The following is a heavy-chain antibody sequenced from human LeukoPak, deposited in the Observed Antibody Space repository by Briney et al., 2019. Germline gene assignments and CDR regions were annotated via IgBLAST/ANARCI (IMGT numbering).Heavy chain of an antibody. J-gene: IGHJ6*02. CDR2: INNDGSSA. D-gene: IGHD1-1*01. CDR1: GFTFNNYW. CDR3: ARRGTGHGMDV. Sequence: GGSRRLSCAAAGFTFNNYWIRWVRQVPGKWLVWVSRINNDGSSASYVDSVKGRSTISRDNAKNTLFLQMNSLRAEDTAVYYCARRGTGHGMDVWGQGTTVIVSS. V-gene: IGHV3-74*01.